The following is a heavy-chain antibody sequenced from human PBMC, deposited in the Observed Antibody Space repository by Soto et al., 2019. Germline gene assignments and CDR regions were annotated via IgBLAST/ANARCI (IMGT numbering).Heavy chain of an antibody. Sequence: EVQLLESGGGLVQPGGSLRLSCAASGFTFSSYGMTWVRQAPGKGLEWVSFSSATGAGTYYADSVKGRFTISRANSKNTLYLQMTSLRADETAVYYCAKDRRAGGNYGFYSDFWGQGALVIVSS. CDR2: SSATGAGT. V-gene: IGHV3-23*01. CDR1: GFTFSSYG. D-gene: IGHD1-7*01. J-gene: IGHJ4*02. CDR3: AKDRRAGGNYGFYSDF.